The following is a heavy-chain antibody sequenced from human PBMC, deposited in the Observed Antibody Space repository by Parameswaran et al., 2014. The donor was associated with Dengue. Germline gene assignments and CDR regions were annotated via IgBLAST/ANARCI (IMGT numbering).Heavy chain of an antibody. V-gene: IGHV1-8*01. CDR2: MNPNSGNT. CDR3: ARGLTRYCSGGSCYVFGY. D-gene: IGHD2-15*01. Sequence: WVRQAPGQGLEWMGWMNPNSGNTGHAQKFQGRVTMTRNTSISTAYMELSSLRSEDTAVYYCARGLTRYCSGGSCYVFGYWGQGTLVTVSS. J-gene: IGHJ4*02.